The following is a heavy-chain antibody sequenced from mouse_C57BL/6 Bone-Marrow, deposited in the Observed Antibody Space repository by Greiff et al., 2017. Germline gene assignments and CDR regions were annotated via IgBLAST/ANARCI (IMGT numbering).Heavy chain of an antibody. Sequence: VQLQQSGAELVRPGASVKLSCKASGYTFTDYYINWVKQRPGQGLEWIARIYPGSGNTYYNEKFKGKATLPAEKSSSTAYMQLSSLTSEDSAVYFCARNLQGAMDYGGQGTSVTVSS. V-gene: IGHV1-76*01. J-gene: IGHJ4*01. D-gene: IGHD5-1*01. CDR2: IYPGSGNT. CDR1: GYTFTDYY. CDR3: ARNLQGAMDY.